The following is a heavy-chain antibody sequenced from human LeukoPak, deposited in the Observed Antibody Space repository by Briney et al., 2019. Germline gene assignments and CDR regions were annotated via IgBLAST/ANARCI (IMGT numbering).Heavy chain of an antibody. CDR2: MNPNSGNT. J-gene: IGHJ5*02. V-gene: IGHV1-8*03. CDR3: AREVSGSGGSWFDP. Sequence: ASVKVSCKASGYTFTGYYMHWVRQATGQGLEWMGWMNPNSGNTGYAQKFQGRVTITRNTSISTAYMELSSLRSGDTAVYYCAREVSGSGGSWFDPWGQGTLVTVSS. D-gene: IGHD1-26*01. CDR1: GYTFTGYY.